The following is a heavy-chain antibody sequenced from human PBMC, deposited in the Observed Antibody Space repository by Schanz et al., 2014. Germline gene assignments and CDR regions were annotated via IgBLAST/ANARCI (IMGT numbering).Heavy chain of an antibody. CDR3: ARLPVGYGSGIWDV. J-gene: IGHJ6*02. CDR2: IDGKSTTV. D-gene: IGHD3-10*01. CDR1: GFSFSSYS. Sequence: EADLVEPGGGLIQRGESLRLSCSASGFSFSSYSMNWVRQAPGKRLEWRSCIDGKSTTVYYADSVKGRFTVSRDNAKNSLLLQMNSLRVEDTAVYYCARLPVGYGSGIWDVWGQGTSVTVSS. V-gene: IGHV3-48*01.